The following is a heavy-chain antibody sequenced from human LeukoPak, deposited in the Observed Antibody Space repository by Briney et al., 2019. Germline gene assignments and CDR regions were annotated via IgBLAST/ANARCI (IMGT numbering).Heavy chain of an antibody. CDR3: ASLYYDSSGYPYFDY. D-gene: IGHD3-22*01. Sequence: SETLSLTCTVSGGSITSYYWSWIRQPPGKGLEWIGYIHYTGRTNYSPSLKSRVTISVDSSKNQFSLKLSSVTAADTAVYYCASLYYDSSGYPYFDYWGQGTLVTVSS. V-gene: IGHV4-59*08. CDR2: IHYTGRT. J-gene: IGHJ4*02. CDR1: GGSITSYY.